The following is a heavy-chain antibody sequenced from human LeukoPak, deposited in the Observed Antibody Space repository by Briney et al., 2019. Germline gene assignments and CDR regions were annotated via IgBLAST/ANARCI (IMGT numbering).Heavy chain of an antibody. CDR3: SRAVVPAAMRGNWFDP. D-gene: IGHD2-2*01. J-gene: IGHJ5*02. CDR2: IYYSGRT. CDR1: GDSISSYY. V-gene: IGHV4-59*01. Sequence: SSETLSLTCTVSGDSISSYYWSWIRQPPGKGLEWMGYIYYSGRTNYNPSLQSRVNISVDTSKKQFFLKLNSVTAAHTARNFFSRAVVPAAMRGNWFDPWGQGTLVTVSP.